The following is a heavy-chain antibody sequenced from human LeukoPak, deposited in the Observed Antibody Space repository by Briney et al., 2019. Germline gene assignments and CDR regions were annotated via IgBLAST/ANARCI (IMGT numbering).Heavy chain of an antibody. V-gene: IGHV4-59*01. D-gene: IGHD3-16*01. CDR3: AGLGFGGVP. CDR1: GVSISSYY. Sequence: SETLSLTCTVSGVSISSYYWSWIRQPPGKGLEWIGYIYYSGSTNYNPSLKSRVTISVDTSKNQFSLKLSSVTAADTAVYYCAGLGFGGVPWGQGTLVTVSS. CDR2: IYYSGST. J-gene: IGHJ5*02.